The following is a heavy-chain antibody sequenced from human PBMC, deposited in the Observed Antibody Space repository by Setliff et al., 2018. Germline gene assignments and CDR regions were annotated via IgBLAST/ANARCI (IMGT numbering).Heavy chain of an antibody. J-gene: IGHJ5*02. Sequence: GESLKISCKGSGYSFSTCWIGWVRQMPGKGLKWMGIIYPGDSITRYSPSFQGQVTISVGKSINTAYLQWSSLRAPDTAIYYCARHPYYYGSGTYLDNNNRWFDPWGQGTLVTVSS. CDR2: IYPGDSIT. D-gene: IGHD3-10*01. CDR3: ARHPYYYGSGTYLDNNNRWFDP. CDR1: GYSFSTCW. V-gene: IGHV5-51*01.